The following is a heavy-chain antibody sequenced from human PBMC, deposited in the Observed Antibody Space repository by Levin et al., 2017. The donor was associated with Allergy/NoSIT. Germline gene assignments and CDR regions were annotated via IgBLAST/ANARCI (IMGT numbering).Heavy chain of an antibody. Sequence: PGGSLRLSCAASGFTFSSYEMNWVRQAPGKGLEWVSYISRSGSSIYYADSVKGRFTISRDNAKKSLYLQMNSLRAEDTAVYYCARDLGYCSGGTCYENWFDPWGQGTLVTVSS. CDR3: ARDLGYCSGGTCYENWFDP. CDR2: ISRSGSSI. D-gene: IGHD2-15*01. J-gene: IGHJ5*02. V-gene: IGHV3-48*03. CDR1: GFTFSSYE.